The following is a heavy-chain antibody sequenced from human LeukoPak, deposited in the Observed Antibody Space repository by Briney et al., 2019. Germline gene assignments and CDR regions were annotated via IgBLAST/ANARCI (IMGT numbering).Heavy chain of an antibody. V-gene: IGHV3-53*04. CDR3: ARMGYSSGWYHYFDN. CDR1: GFTVSSNY. J-gene: IGHJ4*02. D-gene: IGHD6-19*01. CDR2: IYSGGST. Sequence: GGSLRLSCAASGFTVSSNYMSWVRQAPGKGLEWVSVIYSGGSTYYADSVKGRFTISRHNSKNTLYLQMNSLRAEDTAVYYCARMGYSSGWYHYFDNRGQGTLVTVSS.